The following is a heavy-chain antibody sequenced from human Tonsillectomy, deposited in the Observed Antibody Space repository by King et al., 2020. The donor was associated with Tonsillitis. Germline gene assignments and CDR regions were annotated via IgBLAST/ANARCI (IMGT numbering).Heavy chain of an antibody. Sequence: QLVQSGAEVKKPGASVKVSCKASGYTFTGYHMHWVRQARGPGLEWMGWISPNSGGTNYAQMFQGRITMTRDTSLTTAYMELSGLRSDDTAVYYCAKIGTAYGAFDIWGQGKMVTVSS. V-gene: IGHV1-2*02. D-gene: IGHD3-10*01. CDR2: ISPNSGGT. J-gene: IGHJ3*02. CDR1: GYTFTGYH. CDR3: AKIGTAYGAFDI.